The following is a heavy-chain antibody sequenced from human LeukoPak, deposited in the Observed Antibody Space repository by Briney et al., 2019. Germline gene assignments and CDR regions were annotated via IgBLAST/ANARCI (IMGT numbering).Heavy chain of an antibody. CDR2: ISYDGSNK. CDR1: GYTFTSYY. V-gene: IGHV3-30-3*01. J-gene: IGHJ4*02. CDR3: ARGSHIVVVPAVDY. Sequence: SCKASGYTFTSYYMHWVRQAPGKGLEWVAVISYDGSNKYYADSVKGRFTISRDNSKNTLYLQMNSLRAEDTAVYYCARGSHIVVVPAVDYWGQGTLVTVSS. D-gene: IGHD2-2*01.